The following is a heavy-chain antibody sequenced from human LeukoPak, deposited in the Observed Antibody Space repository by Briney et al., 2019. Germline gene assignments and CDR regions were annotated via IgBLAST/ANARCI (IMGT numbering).Heavy chain of an antibody. CDR3: ANPQGSWYYFDY. Sequence: GGSLRLSCAASGFTFSSYAMSWVRQAPGKGLEWVSAISGSGGSTYYADSVKGRFTISRDNSKNTLYLQMNSLRAEDTAVYYCANPQGSWYYFDYWGQGTLVTVSS. J-gene: IGHJ4*02. D-gene: IGHD6-13*01. CDR2: ISGSGGST. CDR1: GFTFSSYA. V-gene: IGHV3-23*01.